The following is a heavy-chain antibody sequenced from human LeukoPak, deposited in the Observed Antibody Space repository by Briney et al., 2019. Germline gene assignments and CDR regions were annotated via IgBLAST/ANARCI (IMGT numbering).Heavy chain of an antibody. CDR1: GFTFSTYG. V-gene: IGHV3-30*03. CDR3: ARAGRRMARGPVDY. Sequence: TGGSLRLSCAASGFTFSTYGMHWVRQAPGKGLEWVAVISYDGSNKYYADSVKGRSTISRDNSKNTLYLQMNSLRAEDTAVYYCARAGRRMARGPVDYWGQGTLVTVSS. J-gene: IGHJ4*02. D-gene: IGHD3-10*01. CDR2: ISYDGSNK.